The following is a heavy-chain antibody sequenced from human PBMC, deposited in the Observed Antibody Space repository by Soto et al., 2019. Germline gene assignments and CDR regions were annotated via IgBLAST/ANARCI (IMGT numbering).Heavy chain of an antibody. D-gene: IGHD3-10*01. CDR3: ARGLGERRFGAMDV. CDR1: GDTFISYA. J-gene: IGHJ6*02. CDR2: LIPIFDTP. Sequence: QVQLVQSGAEVKKPGSSVKVSCKASGDTFISYAISWVRQAPGQGPEWMGGLIPIFDTPKYAQKFQGRVTITADESTSTAYMELSSLKFQDTAVYYCARGLGERRFGAMDVWGQGTTVTVSS. V-gene: IGHV1-69*01.